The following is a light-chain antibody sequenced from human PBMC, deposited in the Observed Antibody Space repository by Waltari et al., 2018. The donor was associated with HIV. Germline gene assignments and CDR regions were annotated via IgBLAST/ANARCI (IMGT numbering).Light chain of an antibody. J-gene: IGLJ2*01. CDR3: TSYAGINPVA. Sequence: QSALTQPPSASGSPGQSVTISCTGTSSDVGRYDYVSWYQQHPGKAPKRLIYEVNKRPSGVPDRFSVSKSGNTASLTVSGLQAEDEAEYYCTSYAGINPVAFGGGTNLTVL. CDR1: SSDVGRYDY. V-gene: IGLV2-8*01. CDR2: EVN.